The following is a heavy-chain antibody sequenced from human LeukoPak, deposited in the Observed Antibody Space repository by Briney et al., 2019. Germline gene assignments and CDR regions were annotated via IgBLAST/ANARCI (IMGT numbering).Heavy chain of an antibody. J-gene: IGHJ4*02. D-gene: IGHD3-22*01. CDR3: ARAYDSSFPGGY. Sequence: ASVKVSRKASGGTFSSYAISWVRQAPGQGLEWMGRIIPILGIANYAQKFQGRVTITADKSTSTAYMELSSLRSEDTAVYYCARAYDSSFPGGYWGQRTLVTVSS. CDR1: GGTFSSYA. CDR2: IIPILGIA. V-gene: IGHV1-69*04.